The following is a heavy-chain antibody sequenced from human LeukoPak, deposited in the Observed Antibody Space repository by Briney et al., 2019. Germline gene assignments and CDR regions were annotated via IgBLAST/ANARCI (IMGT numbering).Heavy chain of an antibody. CDR3: ARDRVAAAGTNWFDP. J-gene: IGHJ5*02. Sequence: GGSLRLSCAASGFTFSSSAMSWVRQVPGKGLEWVSGISASGGSTSYADSVRGRYTISRDNSKNTLYVQMNSLRDEDTAVYYCARDRVAAAGTNWFDPWGQGTLVTVSS. CDR1: GFTFSSSA. D-gene: IGHD6-13*01. CDR2: ISASGGST. V-gene: IGHV3-23*01.